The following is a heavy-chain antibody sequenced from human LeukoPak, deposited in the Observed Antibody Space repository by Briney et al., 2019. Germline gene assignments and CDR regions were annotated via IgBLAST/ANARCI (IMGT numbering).Heavy chain of an antibody. CDR2: ISGSGGST. J-gene: IGHJ5*02. CDR1: GFTFSSYA. CDR3: ARDRGLERWFDP. V-gene: IGHV3-23*01. Sequence: GGSLRLSCAASGFTFSSYAMSWVRQAPGKGLEWVSAISGSGGSTYYADSVKGRFTISRDNSKNTLYLQMNSLRAEDTAVYYCARDRGLERWFDPWGQGTLVTVSS. D-gene: IGHD3-10*01.